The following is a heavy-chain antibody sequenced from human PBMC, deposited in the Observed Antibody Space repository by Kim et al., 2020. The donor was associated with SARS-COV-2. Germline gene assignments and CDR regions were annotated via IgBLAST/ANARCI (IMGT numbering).Heavy chain of an antibody. Sequence: SVKVSCKASGGTFSSYAISWVRQAPGQGLEWMGRIIPILGIANYAQKFQGRVTITADKSTSTAYMELSSLRSEDTAVYYCASDQEVTMIVVALDYYYYGMDVWGQGTTVTVSS. CDR2: IIPILGIA. D-gene: IGHD3-22*01. CDR3: ASDQEVTMIVVALDYYYYGMDV. CDR1: GGTFSSYA. J-gene: IGHJ6*02. V-gene: IGHV1-69*04.